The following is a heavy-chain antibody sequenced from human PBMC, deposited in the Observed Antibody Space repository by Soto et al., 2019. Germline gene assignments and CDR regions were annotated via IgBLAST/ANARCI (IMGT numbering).Heavy chain of an antibody. CDR2: ISAYNGNT. D-gene: IGHD3-3*01. J-gene: IGHJ4*02. Sequence: QALLVQSGAEVRKPGASVKVSCKASGYTFNSYGVSWVRQAPGQGLEWMGWISAYNGNTKYSQNLQGRVTMTIDTTTSSAYLEVRSLRSDDTAIYYCARYFWSGQLPFYFDQWGQGTLVTVSS. CDR1: GYTFNSYG. V-gene: IGHV1-18*01. CDR3: ARYFWSGQLPFYFDQ.